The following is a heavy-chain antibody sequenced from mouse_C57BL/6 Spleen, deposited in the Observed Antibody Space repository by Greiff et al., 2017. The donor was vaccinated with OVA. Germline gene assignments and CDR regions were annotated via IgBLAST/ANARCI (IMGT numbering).Heavy chain of an antibody. J-gene: IGHJ1*03. CDR2: ISSGSSTI. CDR3: AREETGTRYFDV. D-gene: IGHD4-1*01. CDR1: GFTFSDYG. V-gene: IGHV5-17*01. Sequence: EVKVVESGGGLVKPGGSLKLSCAASGFTFSDYGMHWVRQAPEKGLEWVAYISSGSSTIYYADTVKGRFTISRDNAKNTLFLQMTSLRSEDTAMYYCAREETGTRYFDVWGTGTTVTVSS.